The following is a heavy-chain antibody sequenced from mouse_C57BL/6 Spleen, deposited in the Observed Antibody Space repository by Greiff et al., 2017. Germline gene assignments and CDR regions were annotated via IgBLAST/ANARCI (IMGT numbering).Heavy chain of an antibody. CDR3: ARKGLNYAMDY. V-gene: IGHV2-2*01. CDR2: IWSGGGT. J-gene: IGHJ4*01. D-gene: IGHD1-3*01. Sequence: QVQLQQSGPGLVQPSQSLSITCTVSGFSLTSYGVHWVRQSPGKGLEWLGVIWSGGGTDYNAAFISRLSISKDNSKSQVFFKMNRLQADDTAIYYCARKGLNYAMDYWGQGTSVTVSS. CDR1: GFSLTSYG.